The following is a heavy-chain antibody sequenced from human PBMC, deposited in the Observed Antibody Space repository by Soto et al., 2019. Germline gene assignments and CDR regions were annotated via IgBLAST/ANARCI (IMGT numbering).Heavy chain of an antibody. CDR1: GYTFSNYG. Sequence: QVQLVKSGTEVKKPGASVKVSCKASGYTFSNYGISWVRQAPGHGPEWMGWISGYNGNTKYAQTLQGRVTMTTDTSTSTAYMELRSLRSDDTAVYYCARGGSSWSAEYYQHWGQGTLVIVSS. V-gene: IGHV1-18*01. CDR2: ISGYNGNT. CDR3: ARGGSSWSAEYYQH. J-gene: IGHJ1*01. D-gene: IGHD6-13*01.